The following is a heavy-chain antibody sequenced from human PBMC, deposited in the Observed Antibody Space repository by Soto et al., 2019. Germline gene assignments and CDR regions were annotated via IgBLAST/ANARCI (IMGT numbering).Heavy chain of an antibody. D-gene: IGHD3-16*02. J-gene: IGHJ4*02. CDR1: GLTFSSYA. V-gene: IGHV3-30-3*01. CDR3: ARSDYVWGSYRLLDY. CDR2: ISYDGSNK. Sequence: PGGSLRLSCAASGLTFSSYAMHWVRQAPGKGLEWVAVISYDGSNKYYADSVKGRFTISRDNSKNTLYLQMNSLRAEDTAVYYCARSDYVWGSYRLLDYWGQGTLVTVSS.